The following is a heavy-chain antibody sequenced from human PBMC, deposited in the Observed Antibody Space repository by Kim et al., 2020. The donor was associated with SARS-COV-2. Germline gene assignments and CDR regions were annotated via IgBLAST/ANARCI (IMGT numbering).Heavy chain of an antibody. D-gene: IGHD5-12*01. J-gene: IGHJ3*02. CDR3: ARVQRRDGYNHDAFDI. Sequence: SVKVSCKASGGTFSSYAISWVRQAPGQGLEWMGRIIPILGIANYAQKFQGRVTITADKSTSTAYMELSSLRSEDTAVYYCARVQRRDGYNHDAFDIWGQ. V-gene: IGHV1-69*04. CDR2: IIPILGIA. CDR1: GGTFSSYA.